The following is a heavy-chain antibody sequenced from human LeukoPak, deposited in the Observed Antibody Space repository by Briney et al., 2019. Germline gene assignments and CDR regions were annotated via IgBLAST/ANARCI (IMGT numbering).Heavy chain of an antibody. CDR3: ARGGTQLTFPV. D-gene: IGHD4/OR15-4a*01. V-gene: IGHV4-59*01. Sequence: SETLSLTCSVSGGSISSYYWSWIRQPPGKGLEWIGYMYYSGSANYNPSLKRRVTMSVDTSKNHFSLNLTSVTAADTAVYYCARGGTQLTFPVWGQGTLVTVSS. CDR2: MYYSGSA. CDR1: GGSISSYY. J-gene: IGHJ4*02.